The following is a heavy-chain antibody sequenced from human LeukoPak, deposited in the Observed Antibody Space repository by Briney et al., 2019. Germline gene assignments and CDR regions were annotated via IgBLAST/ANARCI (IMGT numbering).Heavy chain of an antibody. CDR1: GFTFSSYA. J-gene: IGHJ4*02. Sequence: GGSLRLSCAASGFTFSSYAMHWVRQAPGKGLEWVAVISYDGSNKYYADSVKGRFTISRDNSKNTLYLQMNSLRAEDTAVYYCARDARRYPTLLDYWGQGTLVTVSS. CDR2: ISYDGSNK. V-gene: IGHV3-30*01. CDR3: ARDARRYPTLLDY. D-gene: IGHD1-1*01.